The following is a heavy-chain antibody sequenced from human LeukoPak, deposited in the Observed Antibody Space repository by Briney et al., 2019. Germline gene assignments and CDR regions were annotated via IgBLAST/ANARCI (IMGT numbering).Heavy chain of an antibody. D-gene: IGHD3-3*01. V-gene: IGHV4-4*07. J-gene: IGHJ4*02. CDR1: GGSISSYY. CDR3: ARAYPIFGVMSTFDY. CDR2: IYTSGST. Sequence: PSETLSLTCTVSGGSISSYYWSWIRQPAGKGLEWIGRIYTSGSTNYNPSLKSRVTMSVDTSKNQFSLKLSSVTAADTAVYYCARAYPIFGVMSTFDYWGQGTLVTVSS.